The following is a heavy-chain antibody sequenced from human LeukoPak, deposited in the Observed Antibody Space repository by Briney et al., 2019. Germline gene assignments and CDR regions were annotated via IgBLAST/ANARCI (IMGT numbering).Heavy chain of an antibody. D-gene: IGHD4-17*01. CDR1: GGSISSYY. V-gene: IGHV4-59*01. Sequence: SETLSLTCTVSGGSISSYYWSWIRQPPGKGLEWIGYIYYSGSTNYNPSLKSRVTISVDTSKYQFSLKLSSVTAADTAVYYCARVRGDYGDSVDYWGQGTLVTVSS. CDR2: IYYSGST. CDR3: ARVRGDYGDSVDY. J-gene: IGHJ4*02.